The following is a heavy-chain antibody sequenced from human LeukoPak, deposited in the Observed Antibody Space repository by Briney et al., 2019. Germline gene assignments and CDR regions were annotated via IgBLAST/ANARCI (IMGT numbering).Heavy chain of an antibody. J-gene: IGHJ4*02. CDR3: ARHPAGVATVLDY. Sequence: PSETLSLTCTVSGGSISSYYWSWIRQPPGKGLEWIGYIYYSGSTNYNPSLKSRVTISVDTSKNQFSLKLSSVTAADTAVYYCARHPAGVATVLDYWGRGTLVTVSS. CDR1: GGSISSYY. V-gene: IGHV4-59*08. CDR2: IYYSGST. D-gene: IGHD5-12*01.